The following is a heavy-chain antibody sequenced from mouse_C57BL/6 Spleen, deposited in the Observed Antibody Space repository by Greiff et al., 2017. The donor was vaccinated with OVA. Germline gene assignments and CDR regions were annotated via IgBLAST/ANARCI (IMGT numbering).Heavy chain of an antibody. CDR1: GYSFTGYY. CDR3: ARTGDYYGSSFYFDY. J-gene: IGHJ2*01. D-gene: IGHD1-1*01. V-gene: IGHV1-42*01. Sequence: VQLQQSGPELVKPGASVKISCKASGYSFTGYYMNWVKQSPEKSLEWIGEINPSTGGTTYNQKFKAKATLTVDTSSSTAYMQLSSLTSEDSAVYYCARTGDYYGSSFYFDYWGQGTTLTVSS. CDR2: INPSTGGT.